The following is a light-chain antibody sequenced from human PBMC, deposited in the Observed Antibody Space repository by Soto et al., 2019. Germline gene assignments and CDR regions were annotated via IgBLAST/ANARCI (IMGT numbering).Light chain of an antibody. J-gene: IGKJ1*01. Sequence: EIALTQSPGTLSLSPGERATLSCRATQSVTANYLAWYQQRPGQAPRLLIYAASIGATGVPDRFSGSGSGTDVTLTISRLEPEDFAVYYCLQYGAPLWTFGQGTTVEIK. V-gene: IGKV3-20*01. CDR2: AAS. CDR3: LQYGAPLWT. CDR1: QSVTANY.